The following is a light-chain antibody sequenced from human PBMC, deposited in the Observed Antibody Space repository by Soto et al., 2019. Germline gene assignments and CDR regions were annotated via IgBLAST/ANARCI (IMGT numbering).Light chain of an antibody. V-gene: IGKV2-30*01. CDR3: MQGTHWWT. J-gene: IGKJ2*01. Sequence: DVVMTQSPLSLPVTLGQPASISCRSSQSLEYSDGNTYLSWFQRRPGQSPRRLIYKDSNRDSGVPDRFSGSGSGTDFTLKISRVEAEDVGVYYCMQGTHWWTFGQGTKLEIK. CDR2: KDS. CDR1: QSLEYSDGNTY.